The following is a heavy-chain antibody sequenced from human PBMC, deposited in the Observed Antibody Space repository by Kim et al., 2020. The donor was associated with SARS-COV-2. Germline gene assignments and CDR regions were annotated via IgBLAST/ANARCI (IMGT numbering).Heavy chain of an antibody. CDR2: ISSSGSTI. CDR3: ARAYYYDTYGMDV. CDR1: GFTFSSYE. V-gene: IGHV3-48*03. Sequence: GGSLRLSCAASGFTFSSYEMNWVRQAPGKGLEWVSYISSSGSTIYYADSVKGRFTISRDNAKNSLYLQMNSLRAEDTAVYYCARAYYYDTYGMDVWGQGTTVTVSS. J-gene: IGHJ6*02. D-gene: IGHD3-22*01.